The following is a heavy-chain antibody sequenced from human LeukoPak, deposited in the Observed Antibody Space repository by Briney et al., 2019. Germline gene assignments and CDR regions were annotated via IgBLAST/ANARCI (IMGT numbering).Heavy chain of an antibody. CDR3: ASTAMVITYFDY. CDR2: IYHSGST. V-gene: IGHV4-38-2*01. J-gene: IGHJ4*02. CDR1: GYSISSGYY. D-gene: IGHD5-18*01. Sequence: SETLSLTCAVSGYSISSGYYWGWIRQPPGKGLEWIGSIYHSGSTYYNPSLKSRVTISVDTSKNQFSLKLSSVTAADTAVYYCASTAMVITYFDYWGQGTLVTVSS.